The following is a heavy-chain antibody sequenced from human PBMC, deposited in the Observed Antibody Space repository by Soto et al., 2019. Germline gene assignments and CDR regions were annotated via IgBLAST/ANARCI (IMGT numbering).Heavy chain of an antibody. CDR2: INAGNGNT. Sequence: QVQLVQSGAEVKKPGASVKVSCKSSGYTFTKYAIHWVRQAPGQRLEWMGWINAGNGNTEYSQKFQGRVTISRDTSASTAYMELGSLRSEDTAVYYCAGGEGYCSGGRCYRWFDPWGQGTLVTVSS. J-gene: IGHJ5*02. D-gene: IGHD2-15*01. CDR3: AGGEGYCSGGRCYRWFDP. V-gene: IGHV1-3*01. CDR1: GYTFTKYA.